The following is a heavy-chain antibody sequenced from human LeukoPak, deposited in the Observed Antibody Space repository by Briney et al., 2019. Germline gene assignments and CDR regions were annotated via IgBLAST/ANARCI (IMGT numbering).Heavy chain of an antibody. CDR1: GGSISSGGYY. Sequence: PSQTLSLTCTVSGGSISSGGYYWSWIRQHPGKGLGWIGYIYYSGSTYYNPSLKRRVTISVDTSKHQFSLKLSSVTAADTAVYYCARGTVTTYVIDYWGQGTLVTVSS. J-gene: IGHJ4*02. D-gene: IGHD4-11*01. V-gene: IGHV4-31*03. CDR3: ARGTVTTYVIDY. CDR2: IYYSGST.